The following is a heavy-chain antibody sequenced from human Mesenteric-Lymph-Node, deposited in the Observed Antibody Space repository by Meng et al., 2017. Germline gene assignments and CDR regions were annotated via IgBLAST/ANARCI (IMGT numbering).Heavy chain of an antibody. CDR2: IYTSGST. CDR3: ARDGPNYGDYYYYYYGMDV. D-gene: IGHD4-17*01. J-gene: IGHJ6*02. CDR1: GGSISSSSYY. Sequence: SETLSLTCTVSGGSISSSSYYWGWIRQPPGKGLEWIGRIYTSGSTNYNPSLKSRVTISVDTSKNQFSLKLSSVTAADTAVYYCARDGPNYGDYYYYYYGMDVWGQGTTVTVSS. V-gene: IGHV4-61*02.